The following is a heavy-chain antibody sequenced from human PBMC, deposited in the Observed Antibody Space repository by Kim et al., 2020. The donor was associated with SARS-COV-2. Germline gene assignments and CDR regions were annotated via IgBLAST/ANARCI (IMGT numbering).Heavy chain of an antibody. CDR3: ARSSPHARFDP. V-gene: IGHV4-61*01. J-gene: IGHJ5*02. CDR1: GGSVSSGSYY. Sequence: SETLSLTCTVSGGSVSSGSYYWSWIRQPPGKGLEWIGYIYYSGSTNYNPSLKSRVTISVDTSKNQFSLKLSSVTAADTAVYYCARSSPHARFDPWGQGTLVTVSS. CDR2: IYYSGST.